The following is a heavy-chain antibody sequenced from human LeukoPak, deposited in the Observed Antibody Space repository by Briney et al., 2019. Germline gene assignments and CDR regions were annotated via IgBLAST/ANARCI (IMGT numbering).Heavy chain of an antibody. V-gene: IGHV4-34*01. J-gene: IGHJ4*02. CDR2: INHSGST. D-gene: IGHD2-21*02. CDR1: GGSFSGYY. Sequence: PSETLSLTCAVYGGSFSGYYWSWIRQPPGKGLEWIGEINHSGSTNYDPSLKSQVTISVDTSKNQFSLKLRSVTAADTAVYYCARVGDHLSFDYWGQGTLVTVSS. CDR3: ARVGDHLSFDY.